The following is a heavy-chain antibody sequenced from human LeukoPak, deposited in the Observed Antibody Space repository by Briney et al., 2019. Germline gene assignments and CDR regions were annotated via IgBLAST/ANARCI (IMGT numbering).Heavy chain of an antibody. V-gene: IGHV6-1*01. CDR1: GDSISNYNTA. CDR2: TYYRSKWYN. D-gene: IGHD4-17*01. CDR3: ARTYARGLDY. Sequence: SQTLSLTCAISGDSISNYNTAWDWIRQSPSRGLEWLGRTYYRSKWYNEYGVSVKGRITVNPDTSKNQFSLQLNSVTPEDTAVYYCARTYARGLDYWGQGPLVTVSS. J-gene: IGHJ4*02.